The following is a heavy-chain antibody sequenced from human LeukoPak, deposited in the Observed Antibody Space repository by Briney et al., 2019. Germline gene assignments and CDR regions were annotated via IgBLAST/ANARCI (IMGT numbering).Heavy chain of an antibody. J-gene: IGHJ3*02. V-gene: IGHV4-4*07. CDR1: GGSISSYY. CDR3: ARDYDILTGYFNDAFDI. D-gene: IGHD3-9*01. CDR2: IYTNGST. Sequence: PSETLSLTCTVSGGSISSYYWSWIRQPAGKGLEWIGRIYTNGSTNYNPSLKSRVTMSVDTSKNQFSLKLSSVTAADTAVYYCARDYDILTGYFNDAFDIWGQGTMVTVSS.